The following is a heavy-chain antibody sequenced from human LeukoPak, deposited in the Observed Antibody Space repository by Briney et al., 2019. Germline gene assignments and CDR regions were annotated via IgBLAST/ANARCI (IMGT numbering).Heavy chain of an antibody. V-gene: IGHV4-4*02. CDR1: GGSISSSNW. J-gene: IGHJ4*02. Sequence: PSGTLSLTCAVSGGSISSSNWWSWVRQPPGKGLEWIGEIYHSGSTNYNPSLKSRVTISVDKSKNQFSLKLSSVTAADTAVYYCAREVYDSSGYYILGVDYWGQETLVTVSS. D-gene: IGHD3-22*01. CDR2: IYHSGST. CDR3: AREVYDSSGYYILGVDY.